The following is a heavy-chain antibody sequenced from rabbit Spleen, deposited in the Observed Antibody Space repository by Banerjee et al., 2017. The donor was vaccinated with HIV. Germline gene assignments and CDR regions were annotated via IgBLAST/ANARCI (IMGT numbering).Heavy chain of an antibody. D-gene: IGHD1-1*01. CDR2: IDAGSSGFT. CDR3: ARDTSSSFSSYGMDL. CDR1: GFSFSSFYW. Sequence: QSLEESGGDLVKPGASLTLTCTASGFSFSSFYWICWVRQAPGKGLEWIACIDAGSSGFTYFASWAKGRFTISKTSSTTVTLQMTSLTAADTATYFCARDTSSSFSSYGMDLWGPGTLVTVS. V-gene: IGHV1S40*01. J-gene: IGHJ6*01.